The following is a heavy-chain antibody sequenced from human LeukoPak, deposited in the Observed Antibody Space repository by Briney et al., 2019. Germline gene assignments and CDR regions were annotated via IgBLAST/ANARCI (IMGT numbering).Heavy chain of an antibody. V-gene: IGHV1-18*01. CDR2: ISAYNGNT. CDR1: GYIFTSYG. D-gene: IGHD2-2*01. CDR3: ARDLEVIVVVPAHHEFDY. Sequence: ASVKVSCKASGYIFTSYGISWVRQAPGQGLEWMGWISAYNGNTNYAQKLQGRVTMTTDTSTSTAYMELRSLRSDDTAVYYCARDLEVIVVVPAHHEFDYWGQGTLVTVSS. J-gene: IGHJ4*02.